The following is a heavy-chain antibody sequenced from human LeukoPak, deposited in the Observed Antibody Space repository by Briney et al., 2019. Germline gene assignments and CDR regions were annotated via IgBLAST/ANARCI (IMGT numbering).Heavy chain of an antibody. CDR1: GFTFSDYN. Sequence: ESGGSLRLSCAASGFTFSDYNMNWVRQAPGKSLEWVSSITSDSRYKYYVGSVRGRFTISRDNAKNTLFLQIDSLRAEDTAVYYCARDPYSGTYGHLYYYYMDVWGKGTTVTISS. D-gene: IGHD1-26*01. V-gene: IGHV3-21*01. CDR3: ARDPYSGTYGHLYYYYMDV. J-gene: IGHJ6*03. CDR2: ITSDSRYK.